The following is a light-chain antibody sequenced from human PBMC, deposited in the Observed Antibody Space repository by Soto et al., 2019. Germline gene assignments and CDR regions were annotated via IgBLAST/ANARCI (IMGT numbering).Light chain of an antibody. CDR3: HQYDSSPLT. CDR2: GAS. J-gene: IGKJ4*01. V-gene: IGKV3-20*01. Sequence: EIVLTQSPGTLSLSPGERATLSCRASQSVSSSYLAWYQQKPGQAPRLLIYGASSRATGIPDRFSGSGSGTDFTVTISRVQPEDFAVYYCHQYDSSPLTFGGGTKVEIK. CDR1: QSVSSSY.